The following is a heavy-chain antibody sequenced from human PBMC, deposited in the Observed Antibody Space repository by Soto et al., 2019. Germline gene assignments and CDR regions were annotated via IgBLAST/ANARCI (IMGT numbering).Heavy chain of an antibody. J-gene: IGHJ6*02. CDR2: IIPIFGTA. Sequence: SVKVSFKASGCTFSSYAISWVRQAPGQGLEWMGGIIPIFGTANYAQKFQGRVTITADESTSTAYMELSSLRSEDTAVYYCAREVRPSTSWYSYYYYGMDVWGQGTTVTVSS. CDR3: AREVRPSTSWYSYYYYGMDV. CDR1: GCTFSSYA. V-gene: IGHV1-69*13. D-gene: IGHD2-2*01.